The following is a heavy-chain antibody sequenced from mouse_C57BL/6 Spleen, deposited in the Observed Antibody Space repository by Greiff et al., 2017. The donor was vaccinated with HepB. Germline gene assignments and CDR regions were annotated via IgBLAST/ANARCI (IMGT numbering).Heavy chain of an antibody. CDR2: INPSTGGT. CDR3: ARSGGSSYGYAMDY. CDR1: GYSFTGYY. J-gene: IGHJ4*01. V-gene: IGHV1-42*01. Sequence: EVQLQQSGPELVKPGASVKISCKASGYSFTGYYMNWVKQSPEKSLEWIGEINPSTGGTTYNQKFKAKATLTVDKSSSTAYMQLKSLTSEDSAVYYCARSGGSSYGYAMDYWGQGTSVTVSS. D-gene: IGHD1-1*01.